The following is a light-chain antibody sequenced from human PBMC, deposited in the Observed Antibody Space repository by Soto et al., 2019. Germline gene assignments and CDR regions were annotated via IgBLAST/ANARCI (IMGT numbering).Light chain of an antibody. J-gene: IGLJ2*01. CDR1: SSNIGSNS. Sequence: QPVLTQPPSASGTPGQRVTISCSGSSSNIGSNSVNWYQQLPGTAPKLLIYINNQRPSGVPDRFSGSKSGTSASLAISGLQSEDEADYYCVAWDDSLNGVIFGGGTQLTVL. CDR3: VAWDDSLNGVI. CDR2: INN. V-gene: IGLV1-44*01.